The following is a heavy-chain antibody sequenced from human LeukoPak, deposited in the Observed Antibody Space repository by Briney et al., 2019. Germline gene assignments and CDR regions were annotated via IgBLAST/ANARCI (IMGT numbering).Heavy chain of an antibody. D-gene: IGHD6-13*01. CDR2: THYSGST. CDR1: GGSISSYY. V-gene: IGHV4-59*01. CDR3: ARGAAGTGAADC. J-gene: IGHJ4*02. Sequence: SETLSLTCTVSGGSISSYYWSWIRQPPEKGLEWIGYTHYSGSTKYNPSLKGRLTMSLDTSKNQFSLRLSSVTAADTAVYFCARGAAGTGAADCWGQGTLVTVSS.